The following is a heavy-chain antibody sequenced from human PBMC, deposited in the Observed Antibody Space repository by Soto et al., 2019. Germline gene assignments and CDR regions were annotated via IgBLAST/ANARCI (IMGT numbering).Heavy chain of an antibody. CDR2: IIPIFGTA. CDR1: GGTFSSDA. J-gene: IGHJ4*02. V-gene: IGHV1-69*01. CDR3: ARDGRAAAGKSFDY. D-gene: IGHD6-13*01. Sequence: QVQLVQSGAEVKKPGSSVKVSCKASGGTFSSDAISWVRQAPGQGLEWMGGIIPIFGTANYAQKFQGRVTLTADESTSPAYTELSSLRYEDTAVYHCARDGRAAAGKSFDYWGQGTLVTLSS.